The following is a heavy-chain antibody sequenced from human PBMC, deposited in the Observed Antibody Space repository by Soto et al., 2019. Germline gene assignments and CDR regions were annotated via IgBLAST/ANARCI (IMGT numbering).Heavy chain of an antibody. CDR1: VFTFSNAW. CDR2: IKSKTDCGTT. V-gene: IGHV3-15*01. Sequence: PGGSLRLSCAASVFTFSNAWIHLVRQAPGKGLEWVGRIKSKTDCGTTDHAAPVKGRFTISRDDSKNTVYLQMNSLKSEDSAVYYCIYYYDSSTYFHVEYWGQGTLVTVSS. D-gene: IGHD3-22*01. CDR3: IYYYDSSTYFHVEY. J-gene: IGHJ4*02.